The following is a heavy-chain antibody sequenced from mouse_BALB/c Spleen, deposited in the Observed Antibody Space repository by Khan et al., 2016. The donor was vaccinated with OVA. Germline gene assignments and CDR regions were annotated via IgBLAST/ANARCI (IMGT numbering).Heavy chain of an antibody. CDR3: TRKDYYDYDPFPY. J-gene: IGHJ3*01. CDR2: INYSGNT. V-gene: IGHV3-2*02. Sequence: EVQLQESGPGLVKPSQSLSLTCTVTGYSITSEYAWNWIRQFPGTKLEWMGYINYSGNTRYNPSLKSRISITRDTSKNQFFLQLNSVTTEDTATYYCTRKDYYDYDPFPYWGQGTLVTVSA. CDR1: GYSITSEYA. D-gene: IGHD2-4*01.